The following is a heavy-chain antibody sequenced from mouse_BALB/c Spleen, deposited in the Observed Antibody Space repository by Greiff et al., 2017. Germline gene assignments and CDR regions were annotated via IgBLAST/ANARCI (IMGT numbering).Heavy chain of an antibody. CDR1: GYTFTDYV. CDR3: ALWLRRRGSTAYYAMDY. V-gene: IGHV1-77*01. J-gene: IGHJ4*01. Sequence: QVQLQQSGPELVKPGASVKMSCKASGYTFTDYVISWVKQRTGQGLEWIGEIYPGSGSTYYNEKFKGKATLTADKSSNTAYMQLSSLTSEDSAVYFCALWLRRRGSTAYYAMDYWGQGTSVTVSS. D-gene: IGHD2-2*01. CDR2: IYPGSGST.